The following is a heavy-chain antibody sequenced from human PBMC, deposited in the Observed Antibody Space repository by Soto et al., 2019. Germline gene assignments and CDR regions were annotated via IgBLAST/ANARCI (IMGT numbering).Heavy chain of an antibody. CDR3: ARERRNSSGFYYFDF. CDR2: IHHSGST. CDR1: GDSIISLSHW. Sequence: PSETLSLTCIVSGDSIISLSHWWSWVRQPPGKGLEWIGEIHHSGSTNYNPSLKSRVIISVDTSKNQFSLKVSSVTAADTAVYSCARERRNSSGFYYFDFWGQGTLVTVSS. J-gene: IGHJ4*02. D-gene: IGHD3-22*01. V-gene: IGHV4-4*02.